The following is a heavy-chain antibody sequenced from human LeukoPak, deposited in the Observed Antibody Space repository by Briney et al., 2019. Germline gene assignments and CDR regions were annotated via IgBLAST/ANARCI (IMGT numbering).Heavy chain of an antibody. J-gene: IGHJ4*02. Sequence: ASVKVSCKASGGTFSSYAISWVRQAPGQGLEWMGGIIPIFGTANYAQKFQGRVTITAGKSTSTAYMELSSLRSEDTAVYYCAREGVAVAGTYFDYWGQGTLVTVSS. CDR3: AREGVAVAGTYFDY. D-gene: IGHD6-19*01. V-gene: IGHV1-69*06. CDR2: IIPIFGTA. CDR1: GGTFSSYA.